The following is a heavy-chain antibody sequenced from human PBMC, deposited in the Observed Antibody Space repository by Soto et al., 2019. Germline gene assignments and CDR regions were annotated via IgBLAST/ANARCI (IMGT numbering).Heavy chain of an antibody. V-gene: IGHV2-5*02. CDR1: GFSFSTSGVG. Sequence: QITVKESGPPLVKPTQTLTLTCTISGFSFSTSGVGVGWIRQPPGNALEWLAISYWDHNKLYSPSLKSRVTITHDTTKHQVVLTMTNMDPVDTATDYYAHSKGDGELANCGRGNLVTVSS. D-gene: IGHD4-17*01. J-gene: IGHJ4*02. CDR3: AHSKGDGELAN. CDR2: SYWDHNK.